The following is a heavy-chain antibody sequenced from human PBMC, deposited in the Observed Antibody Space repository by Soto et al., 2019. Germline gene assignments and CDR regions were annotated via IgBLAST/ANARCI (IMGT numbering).Heavy chain of an antibody. V-gene: IGHV4-34*02. CDR2: IDHSGGT. CDR1: GGSFSGFS. J-gene: IGHJ6*02. Sequence: QVQLQQWGAGLLKPSETLSLTGGGYGGSFSGFSWTWIRQAPGKGLVRVGEIDHSGGTNYNSSLERRVTKSVDTSKNQFSLLLHAVTAADSALNYCARDRLYCHLWSGYKCEGSYGMDVWGQGTRVT. CDR3: ARDRLYCHLWSGYKCEGSYGMDV. D-gene: IGHD3-3*02.